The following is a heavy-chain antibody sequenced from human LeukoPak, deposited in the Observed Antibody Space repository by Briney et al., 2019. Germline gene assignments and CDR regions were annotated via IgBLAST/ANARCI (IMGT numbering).Heavy chain of an antibody. CDR3: AREDCSGGSCYYYYYGMDV. CDR2: INPNSGGT. J-gene: IGHJ6*02. V-gene: IGHV1-2*02. Sequence: ASVKVSCKASGYTFTGYYMHWVRQAPGQGLEWMGWINPNSGGTNYAQKFQGRVTMTRDTSISTAYMELSRLRSDDTAGYYCAREDCSGGSCYYYYYGMDVWGQGTTVTVSS. D-gene: IGHD2-15*01. CDR1: GYTFTGYY.